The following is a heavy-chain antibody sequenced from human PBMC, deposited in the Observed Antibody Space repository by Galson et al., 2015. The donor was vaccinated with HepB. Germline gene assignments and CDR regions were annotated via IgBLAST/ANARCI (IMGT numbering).Heavy chain of an antibody. CDR2: IYYSGST. Sequence: LSLTCTVSGGSISSSSYYWGWIRQPPGKGLEWIGSIYYSGSTYYNPSLKSRVTISVDTSKNQFSLKLSSVTAADTAVYYCARLGLIHSDPTPSYYYYGMDVWGQGTTVTVSS. CDR3: ARLGLIHSDPTPSYYYYGMDV. J-gene: IGHJ6*02. V-gene: IGHV4-39*01. D-gene: IGHD4-23*01. CDR1: GGSISSSSYY.